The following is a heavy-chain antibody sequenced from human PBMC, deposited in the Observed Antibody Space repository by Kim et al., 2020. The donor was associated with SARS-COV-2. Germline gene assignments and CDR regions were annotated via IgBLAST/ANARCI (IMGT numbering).Heavy chain of an antibody. J-gene: IGHJ4*02. Sequence: GGSLRLSCAASGFTFSSYSMSWVRQAPGKGLEWVSAISGSGGTTYYADSVKGRFTISRDNSKNTLYLQMNSLRAEDTAVYYCAKDNPGGSSKHDYGDYISGYWCRGSLATVT. V-gene: IGHV3-23*01. CDR1: GFTFSSYS. CDR3: AKDNPGGSSKHDYGDYISGY. D-gene: IGHD4-17*01. CDR2: ISGSGGTT.